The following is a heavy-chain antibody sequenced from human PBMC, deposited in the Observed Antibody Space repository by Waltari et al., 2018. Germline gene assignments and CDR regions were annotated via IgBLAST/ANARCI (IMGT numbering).Heavy chain of an antibody. Sequence: QVQLQQWGAGLLKPSETLSLTCAVYGGSFSGYYWSWIRQPPGKGLEWIGEINHSGSTNTIPSLKSRVTLSVDTSTNQFSLKRSSLPAADTAVYYCARGRQWLVRVWFDPWGQGTLVTVSS. CDR1: GGSFSGYY. D-gene: IGHD6-19*01. CDR2: INHSGST. J-gene: IGHJ5*02. CDR3: ARGRQWLVRVWFDP. V-gene: IGHV4-34*01.